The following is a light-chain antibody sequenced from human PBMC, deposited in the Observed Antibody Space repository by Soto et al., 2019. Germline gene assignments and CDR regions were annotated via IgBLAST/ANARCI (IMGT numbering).Light chain of an antibody. V-gene: IGLV1-44*01. J-gene: IGLJ1*01. CDR2: SNN. CDR3: AAWDDSLNGYV. CDR1: SSNIGSNT. Sequence: SALTQPPSSSGTPGRRVTISCSGSSSNIGSNTVNWYQQLPGTAPKLLIYSNNQRPSGVPDRFSGSKSGTSASLAISGLQSEDEADYYCAAWDDSLNGYVFGTGTKVTVL.